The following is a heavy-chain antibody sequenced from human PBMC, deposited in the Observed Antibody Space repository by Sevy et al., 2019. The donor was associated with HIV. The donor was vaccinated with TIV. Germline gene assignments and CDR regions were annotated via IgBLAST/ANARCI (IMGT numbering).Heavy chain of an antibody. CDR1: GFTCSSYW. Sequence: GGSLRVSCAASGFTCSSYWMSWVRQAPGKGLEWVATMKEDGSEKSYVDSVKGRFTISRDNAKNSLYLQMNSLRVDDTALYYCVREGLGGFSYSLDCWGQGTLVTVSS. CDR2: MKEDGSEK. CDR3: VREGLGGFSYSLDC. V-gene: IGHV3-7*01. D-gene: IGHD5-18*01. J-gene: IGHJ4*02.